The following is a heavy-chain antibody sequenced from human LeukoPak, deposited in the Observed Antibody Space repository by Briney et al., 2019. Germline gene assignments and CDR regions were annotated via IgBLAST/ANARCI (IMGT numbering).Heavy chain of an antibody. V-gene: IGHV1-18*01. CDR3: ARVRTMVRGVIINDAFDI. CDR2: ISACNGNT. J-gene: IGHJ3*02. D-gene: IGHD3-10*01. CDR1: GCTFTSYG. Sequence: ASVKVSCKASGCTFTSYGISWVRQAPGQGLEWMGWISACNGNTNYAQKLQGRVTMTTDTSTSTASMELRSLKSDDTAVYYCARVRTMVRGVIINDAFDIWGQGTMVTVSS.